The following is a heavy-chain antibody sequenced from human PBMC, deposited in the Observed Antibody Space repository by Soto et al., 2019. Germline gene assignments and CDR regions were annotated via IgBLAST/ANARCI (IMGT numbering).Heavy chain of an antibody. CDR1: GFTFSSYS. CDR3: ARGGYCSSTSCYVSDYYYYYMDV. CDR2: ISSSSSYI. V-gene: IGHV3-21*01. J-gene: IGHJ6*03. Sequence: EVQLVESGGGLVKPGGSLRLSCAASGFTFSSYSMNWVRQAPGKGLEWVSSISSSSSYIYYADSVKGRFTISRDNAKNSLYLQMNSLRAEDTPVYYCARGGYCSSTSCYVSDYYYYYMDVWGKGTTVTVSS. D-gene: IGHD2-2*01.